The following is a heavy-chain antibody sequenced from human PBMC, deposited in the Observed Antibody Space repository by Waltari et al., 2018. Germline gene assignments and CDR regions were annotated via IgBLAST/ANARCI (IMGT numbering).Heavy chain of an antibody. CDR1: GGSISSGDYY. V-gene: IGHV4-30-4*08. D-gene: IGHD5-18*01. J-gene: IGHJ5*02. Sequence: QVQLQESGPGLVKPSQTLSLTCTVSGGSISSGDYYWSWIRQPPGKGLEWMGYILYVGSTSCNPSLQSRLTISVDTSKNQFSLKLSSVPAADTAWYYCARIDSYGYMFDPWGQGTLVTVSS. CDR2: ILYVGST. CDR3: ARIDSYGYMFDP.